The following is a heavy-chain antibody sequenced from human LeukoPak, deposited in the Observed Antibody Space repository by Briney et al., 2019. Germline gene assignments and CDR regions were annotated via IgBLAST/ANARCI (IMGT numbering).Heavy chain of an antibody. V-gene: IGHV4-4*07. D-gene: IGHD3-22*01. CDR2: IYTRGST. J-gene: IGHJ6*03. Sequence: TSETLSLTCTVSGGSISSYYWSWIRQPAGKGLEWIGRIYTRGSTNYNPSLKSRVTMSVDTSKNQFSLKLSSVTAADTAVYYCARDQPYYYDSSGYYYYYYYTDVWGKGTTVTVSS. CDR3: ARDQPYYYDSSGYYYYYYYTDV. CDR1: GGSISSYY.